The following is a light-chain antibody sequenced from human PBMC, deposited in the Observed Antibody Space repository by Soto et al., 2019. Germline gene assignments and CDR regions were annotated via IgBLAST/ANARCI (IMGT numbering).Light chain of an antibody. CDR2: GAS. Sequence: VVMTQAPATLSVSPGERATLSCRASQSVSRNLAWYQQKPGQAPRLLIYGASTRATGIPARFSGGGSGTAFTLTISSLQSEDSTVCCCQQYNNWHRTLGQGTKV. CDR3: QQYNNWHRT. CDR1: QSVSRN. V-gene: IGKV3-15*01. J-gene: IGKJ1*01.